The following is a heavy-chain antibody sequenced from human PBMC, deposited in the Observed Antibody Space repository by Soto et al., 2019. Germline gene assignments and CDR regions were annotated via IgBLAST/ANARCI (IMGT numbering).Heavy chain of an antibody. CDR1: GGTCSSYA. CDR3: ARDSCSGGRRYNFAY. D-gene: IGHD2-15*01. Sequence: SLKFSCKGSGGTCSSYAISWDRQAPGQGLEWMGGIIPIFGTANYAQKFQGRVTITADESTSTAYMELSSLRSEDTAVYYCARDSCSGGRRYNFAYWGQVSLVIVS. J-gene: IGHJ4*02. CDR2: IIPIFGTA. V-gene: IGHV1-69*01.